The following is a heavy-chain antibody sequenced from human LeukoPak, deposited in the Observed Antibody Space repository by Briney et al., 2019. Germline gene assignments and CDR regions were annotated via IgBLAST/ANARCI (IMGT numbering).Heavy chain of an antibody. Sequence: PGRSLRLSCAASGFTFSSYAMHWVRQAPGKGLEWVAVISYDGSNKYYADSVKGRFTISRDNSKNTLYLQMNSLRAEDTAVYYCARMHSGSMSALDVWGQGTTVTVSS. D-gene: IGHD6-6*01. CDR1: GFTFSSYA. CDR3: ARMHSGSMSALDV. V-gene: IGHV3-30-3*01. CDR2: ISYDGSNK. J-gene: IGHJ6*02.